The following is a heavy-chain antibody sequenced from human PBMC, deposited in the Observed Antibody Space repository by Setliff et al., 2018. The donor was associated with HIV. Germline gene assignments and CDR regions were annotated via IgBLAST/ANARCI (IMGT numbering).Heavy chain of an antibody. J-gene: IGHJ4*02. Sequence: GASVKVSCKTSGYLFSGYYLHWLRRAPGQGLEWMGWINYSNGDTKYAENFQGRVTMTRDTSTSTVYMDLNRLTYNDTAVYYCARDLFGSWYTGSSGLAYWGQGTLVTVSS. V-gene: IGHV1-2*02. CDR1: GYLFSGYY. CDR3: ARDLFGSWYTGSSGLAY. D-gene: IGHD2-2*02. CDR2: INYSNGDT.